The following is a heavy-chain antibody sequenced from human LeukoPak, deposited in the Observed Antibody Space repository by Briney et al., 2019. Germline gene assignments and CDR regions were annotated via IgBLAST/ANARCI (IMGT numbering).Heavy chain of an antibody. J-gene: IGHJ5*02. V-gene: IGHV3-74*01. CDR3: ARDLGAYYDSSDNWFDP. CDR1: GFTFNSYW. CDR2: INTDGSST. D-gene: IGHD3-22*01. Sequence: GGSLRLSCAASGFTFNSYWMHWVRQAPGKGLVWVSRINTDGSSTSYADSVKGRFTISRDNAKNTLYLQMNSLRAEDTALYYCARDLGAYYDSSDNWFDPWGQGTLVTVSS.